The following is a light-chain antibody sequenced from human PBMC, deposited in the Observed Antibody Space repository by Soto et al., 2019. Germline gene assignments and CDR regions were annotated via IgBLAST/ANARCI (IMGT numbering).Light chain of an antibody. CDR3: QQYNDNCT. J-gene: IGKJ1*01. V-gene: IGKV1-5*03. CDR1: QSISSW. Sequence: DIQMTQSPSTLSASVGDRVTITCRASQSISSWLAWYQQKPGQAPKLLIYKASTLQSGVPSMFSGSGCGTEITLAISSMQPDDCADDYSQQYNDNCTFGQGTKVE. CDR2: KAS.